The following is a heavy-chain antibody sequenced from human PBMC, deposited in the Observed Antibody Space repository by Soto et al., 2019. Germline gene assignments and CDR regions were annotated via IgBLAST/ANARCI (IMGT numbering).Heavy chain of an antibody. CDR2: IYPSNSGT. CDR3: TRDLDYGGNSATFDI. CDR1: GYSFNNYW. D-gene: IGHD4-17*01. J-gene: IGHJ3*02. Sequence: PGESLKISCKVSGYSFNNYWIAWVRQRPGTGLEWMGIIYPSNSGTRYSPSFQGQVTISADESISTAYLQWSSLKASDTAMYYCTRDLDYGGNSATFDIWGQGTMVTLSS. V-gene: IGHV5-51*01.